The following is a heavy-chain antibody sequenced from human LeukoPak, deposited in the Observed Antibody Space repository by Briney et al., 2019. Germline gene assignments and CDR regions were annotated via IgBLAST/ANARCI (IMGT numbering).Heavy chain of an antibody. D-gene: IGHD6-19*01. CDR3: ARSLGSGWLPYFDY. V-gene: IGHV3-11*01. J-gene: IGHJ4*02. Sequence: GGSLRLSCAASGFSFSDYYMSWIRQAPGKGLEGVSYISSSGNTIYYAGSVKGRFTISRDSAKNSLYLQMNGLRAEDTAVYYCARSLGSGWLPYFDYWGQGTLVTVSS. CDR2: ISSSGNTI. CDR1: GFSFSDYY.